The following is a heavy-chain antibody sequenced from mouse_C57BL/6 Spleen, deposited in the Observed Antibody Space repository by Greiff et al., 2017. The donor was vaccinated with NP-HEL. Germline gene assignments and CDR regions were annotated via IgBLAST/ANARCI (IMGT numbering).Heavy chain of an antibody. V-gene: IGHV5-6*01. Sequence: EVQLQESGGDLVKPGGSLKLSCAASGFTFSSYGMSWVRQTPDKRLEWVATISSGGSYTYYPDSVKGRFTISRDNAKNTLYLQMSSLKSEDTAMYYCARPPITTVVATEYFDVWGTGTAVTVSS. J-gene: IGHJ1*03. CDR2: ISSGGSYT. D-gene: IGHD1-1*01. CDR3: ARPPITTVVATEYFDV. CDR1: GFTFSSYG.